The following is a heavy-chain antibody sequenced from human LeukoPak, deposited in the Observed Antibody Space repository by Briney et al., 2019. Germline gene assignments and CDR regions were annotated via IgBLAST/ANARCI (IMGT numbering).Heavy chain of an antibody. D-gene: IGHD2-15*01. J-gene: IGHJ5*02. CDR2: INHSGST. CDR3: AREPGYCSGGSCYGGWFDP. V-gene: IGHV4-34*01. Sequence: SETLSLTCAVYGGSFSGYYWSWIRQPPGKGLEWIGEINHSGSTIYNPSLKGRVTTSLDTSKRQCSLKLTSVTAADTAVYYCAREPGYCSGGSCYGGWFDPWGQGTLVTVSS. CDR1: GGSFSGYY.